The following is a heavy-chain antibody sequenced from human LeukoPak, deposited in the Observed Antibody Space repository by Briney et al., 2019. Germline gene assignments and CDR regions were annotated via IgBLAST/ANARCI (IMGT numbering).Heavy chain of an antibody. CDR1: GFTFSGFW. J-gene: IGHJ3*01. Sequence: GGSLRLSCAVSGFTFSGFWMSWSRQAPGKGLEWVASINSDGSEGYYADVVRGRFTISRDNAKNSLYLQINGLRAEDTAVYYCARSSYSSSSSVWGQGTMVTVSS. CDR3: ARSSYSSSSSV. V-gene: IGHV3-7*03. CDR2: INSDGSEG. D-gene: IGHD6-6*01.